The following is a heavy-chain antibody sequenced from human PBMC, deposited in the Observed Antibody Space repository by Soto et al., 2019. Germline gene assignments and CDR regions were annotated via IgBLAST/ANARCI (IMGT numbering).Heavy chain of an antibody. V-gene: IGHV1-18*01. CDR2: ITGSTGDT. Sequence: RASVKVSCKASGFTFTNYGISWVRQAPGQGFEWMGWITGSTGDTNYAQKFQDRVIITRDTSASTAYMDLSSLRSEDTAVYYCARGIATGQLDPWGQGTLVTVSS. CDR3: ARGIATGQLDP. J-gene: IGHJ5*02. CDR1: GFTFTNYG. D-gene: IGHD2-15*01.